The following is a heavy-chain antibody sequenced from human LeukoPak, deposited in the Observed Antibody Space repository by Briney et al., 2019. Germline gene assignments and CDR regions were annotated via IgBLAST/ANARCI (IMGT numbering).Heavy chain of an antibody. CDR2: INPNSGGT. Sequence: ASVKVSCKASGYTFTGYYMHWVRQAPGQGLEWMGRINPNSGGTNYAQKFQGRVTMTRDTSISTAYMELSRLRSDDTAVYYCARGSFDGGNWALDYWGQGTLVTVSS. J-gene: IGHJ4*02. CDR1: GYTFTGYY. D-gene: IGHD4-23*01. CDR3: ARGSFDGGNWALDY. V-gene: IGHV1-2*06.